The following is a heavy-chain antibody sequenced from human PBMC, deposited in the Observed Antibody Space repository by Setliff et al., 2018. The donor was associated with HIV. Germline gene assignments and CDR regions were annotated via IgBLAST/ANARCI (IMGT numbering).Heavy chain of an antibody. J-gene: IGHJ4*02. V-gene: IGHV1-3*01. CDR1: GYAFTSYA. Sequence: ASVKVSCKASGYAFTSYAMHWVRQAPGQGLEWMGWINAGNGNTKYSQKFQRRSTMTRDTSSSTAYMELSSLRSEDTAMYHCARRGRFTGGYSYGSDYFEYWGQGTLVTVSS. CDR3: ARRGRFTGGYSYGSDYFEY. CDR2: INAGNGNT. D-gene: IGHD5-18*01.